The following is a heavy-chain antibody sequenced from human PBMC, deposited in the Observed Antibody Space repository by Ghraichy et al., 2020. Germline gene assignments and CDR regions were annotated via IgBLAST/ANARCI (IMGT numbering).Heavy chain of an antibody. V-gene: IGHV4-59*08. Sequence: ESLNISCTVSGGSISSYYWSWIRQPPGKGLEWIGYIYYSGSTNYNPSLKSRVTISVDTSKNQFSLKLSSVTAADTAVYYCARHGRYYYDSSGYSPTYFDYWGQGTLVTVSS. J-gene: IGHJ4*02. CDR2: IYYSGST. CDR3: ARHGRYYYDSSGYSPTYFDY. CDR1: GGSISSYY. D-gene: IGHD3-22*01.